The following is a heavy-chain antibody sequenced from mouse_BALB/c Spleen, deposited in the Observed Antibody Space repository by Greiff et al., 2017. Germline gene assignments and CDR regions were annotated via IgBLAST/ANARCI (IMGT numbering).Heavy chain of an antibody. D-gene: IGHD2-4*01. Sequence: EVQLVESGPGLVKPSQSLSLTCTVTGYSITSDYAWNWIRQFPGNKLEWMGYISYSGSTSYNPSLKSRISITRDTSKNQFFLQLNSVTTEDTATYYCARDDYWFAYWGQGTLVTVSA. CDR1: GYSITSDYA. CDR3: ARDDYWFAY. V-gene: IGHV3-2*02. CDR2: ISYSGST. J-gene: IGHJ3*01.